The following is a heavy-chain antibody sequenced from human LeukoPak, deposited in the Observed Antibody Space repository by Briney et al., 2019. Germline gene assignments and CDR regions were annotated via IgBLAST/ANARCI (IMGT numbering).Heavy chain of an antibody. CDR3: ARHRGGPDSAFDY. CDR1: GFTVNFNY. Sequence: GGSLRLSCAASGFTVNFNYMSWVRQAPGKGLEWVSVIYSGGTTHYADSVQGRFTISRDNLKNTLYLEMSSPRAEDTAVYYCARHRGGPDSAFDYWGQGTLVTVSS. V-gene: IGHV3-53*01. J-gene: IGHJ4*02. D-gene: IGHD3-16*01. CDR2: IYSGGTT.